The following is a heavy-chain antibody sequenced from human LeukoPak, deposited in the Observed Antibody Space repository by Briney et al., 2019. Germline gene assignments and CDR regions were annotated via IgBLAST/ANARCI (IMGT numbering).Heavy chain of an antibody. Sequence: SVKVSCKASGGTFSSYAISWVRQAPGQGLEWMGGIIPIFGTANYAQKFQGRVTITTDETTSTAYMELSSPRSEDTAVYYCARALRLGELSFDYWGQGTLVTVSS. D-gene: IGHD3-16*02. J-gene: IGHJ4*02. CDR3: ARALRLGELSFDY. V-gene: IGHV1-69*05. CDR1: GGTFSSYA. CDR2: IIPIFGTA.